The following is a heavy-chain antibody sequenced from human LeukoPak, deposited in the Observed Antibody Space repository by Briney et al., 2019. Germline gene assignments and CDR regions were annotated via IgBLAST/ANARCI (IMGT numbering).Heavy chain of an antibody. CDR3: ARDEYSSSWYGSYYYYYYMDV. CDR1: GYTFTSYG. V-gene: IGHV1-18*01. CDR2: ISAYNGNT. J-gene: IGHJ6*03. D-gene: IGHD6-13*01. Sequence: ASVKVSCKASGYTFTSYGISWVRQAPGQGLEWMGWISAYNGNTNYAQKLQGRVTMTTDTSTSTAYMELRSLRSDDTAVYYCARDEYSSSWYGSYYYYYYMDVWGKGTTVTISS.